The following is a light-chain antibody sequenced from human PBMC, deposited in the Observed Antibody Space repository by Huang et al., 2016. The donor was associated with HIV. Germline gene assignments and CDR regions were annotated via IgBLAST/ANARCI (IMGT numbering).Light chain of an antibody. CDR1: QSVSRN. J-gene: IGKJ2*01. Sequence: EIVLTQSPATRSMSPGQRATLSCRGSQSVSRNLAWFQQKPGQAPRLLIYGASTRATGIPARFSGSGAGTEFTRTISSLQSEDFAVYYCQQYNNWPPMYTFGQGTKLEV. V-gene: IGKV3-15*01. CDR3: QQYNNWPPMYT. CDR2: GAS.